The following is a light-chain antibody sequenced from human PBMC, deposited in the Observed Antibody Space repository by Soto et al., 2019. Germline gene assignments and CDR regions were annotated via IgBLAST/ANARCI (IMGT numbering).Light chain of an antibody. Sequence: EIVLTQSPATLSLSPGERATLSCRASQSVSSYLAWYQQKPGQAPRLLIYDASNRATGIPARFRGSGSGTDFTLPISTLEPKVFAVYYCQQRSNWPLITFGQGTRLEIK. CDR1: QSVSSY. CDR3: QQRSNWPLIT. J-gene: IGKJ5*01. CDR2: DAS. V-gene: IGKV3-11*01.